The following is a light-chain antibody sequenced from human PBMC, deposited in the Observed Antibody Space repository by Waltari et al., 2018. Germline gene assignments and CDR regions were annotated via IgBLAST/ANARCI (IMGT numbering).Light chain of an antibody. CDR1: QNINSF. CDR3: QQSYSTWT. CDR2: AAS. Sequence: DIQMTQSPSSLSASVGDRVTITCRASQNINSFLNWYQQKPGRAPKLLCYAASSLHSGVPSRFSGSGSGTDYTLTISSLQPEDFATYYCQQSYSTWTSGQGTKVEIK. V-gene: IGKV1-39*01. J-gene: IGKJ1*01.